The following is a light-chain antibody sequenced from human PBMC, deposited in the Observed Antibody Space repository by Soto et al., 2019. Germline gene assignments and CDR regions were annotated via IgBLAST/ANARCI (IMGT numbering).Light chain of an antibody. CDR3: LQHNSYPWT. V-gene: IGKV3D-15*01. J-gene: IGKJ1*01. CDR2: GTS. Sequence: EIVMTQSPATLSVSPGERATLSCRASQSVRSNLAWYQQKPGQAPRLIIYGTSTRATGIPARFSGSGSGTEFTLSISSLQPEDFATYYCLQHNSYPWTFGQGTKVEIK. CDR1: QSVRSN.